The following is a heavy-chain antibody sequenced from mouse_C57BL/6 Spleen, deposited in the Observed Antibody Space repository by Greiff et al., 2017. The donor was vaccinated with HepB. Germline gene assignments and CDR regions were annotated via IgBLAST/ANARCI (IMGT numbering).Heavy chain of an antibody. CDR1: GYAFTNYL. D-gene: IGHD2-2*01. J-gene: IGHJ4*01. CDR3: ARDDYGYDRNAMDY. CDR2: INPGSGGT. Sequence: VQLQESGAELVRPGTSVKVSCKASGYAFTNYLIEWVKQRPGQGLEWIGVINPGSGGTNYNEKFKGKATLTADKSSSTAYMQLSSLTSEDSAVYCCARDDYGYDRNAMDYWGQGTSVTVSS. V-gene: IGHV1-54*01.